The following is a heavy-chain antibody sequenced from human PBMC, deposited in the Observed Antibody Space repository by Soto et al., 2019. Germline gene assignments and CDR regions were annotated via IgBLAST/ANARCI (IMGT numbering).Heavy chain of an antibody. J-gene: IGHJ6*02. CDR2: IYPGDSDT. CDR3: ARRDSIGYYGMDV. V-gene: IGHV5-51*01. Sequence: GESLKISCKGSGYSFTSYWIGWVRQMPGKGLEWMGIIYPGDSDTRYSPSFQGQVTISADKSISTAYLRWSSLKASDTAMYYCARRDSIGYYGMDVWGQGTTVTVSS. D-gene: IGHD6-25*01. CDR1: GYSFTSYW.